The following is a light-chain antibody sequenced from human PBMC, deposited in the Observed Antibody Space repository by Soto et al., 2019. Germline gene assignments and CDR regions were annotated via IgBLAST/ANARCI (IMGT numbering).Light chain of an antibody. CDR2: GAS. J-gene: IGKJ5*01. V-gene: IGKV3-20*01. CDR1: QSVSSSY. Sequence: EIVLTHSPGTLSLSPGERATLSFSSSQSVSSSYLAWYQQKPGQAPRLLIYGASSRATGIPDRFSGSGSGTDFTLTISRLEPEDFAVYYCQQYGSSSITFGQGTRLEIK. CDR3: QQYGSSSIT.